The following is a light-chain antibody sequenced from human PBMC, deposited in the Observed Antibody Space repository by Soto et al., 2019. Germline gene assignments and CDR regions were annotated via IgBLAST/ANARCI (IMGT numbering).Light chain of an antibody. CDR1: QRITSY. V-gene: IGKV1-27*01. J-gene: IGKJ1*01. CDR2: AAS. CDR3: QKYNSAPWT. Sequence: DIQMTQSPSSLSASVGDRVTITCRASQRITSYLAWYQQRPGKVPRLLIYAASTLQSGVPSRFSGSGSGTDFTLTISSLQPEDVATYYCQKYNSAPWTFGQGNRVEIK.